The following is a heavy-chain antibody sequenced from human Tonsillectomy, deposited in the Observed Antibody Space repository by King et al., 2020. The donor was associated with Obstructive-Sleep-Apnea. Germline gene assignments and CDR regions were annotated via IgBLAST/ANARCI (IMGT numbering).Heavy chain of an antibody. CDR1: GFTFSSYA. CDR3: AKGRKGPRGLLILSVPSRLYYMDV. D-gene: IGHD2-15*01. Sequence: VQLVESGGGLVQPGGSLRLSCAASGFTFSSYAMSWVRQAPGKGLEWVSAISGSGGSTYYADSVKGRFTISRDNSKNTLYLQMNSLRAEDTAVYYCAKGRKGPRGLLILSVPSRLYYMDVWGRGTTLTVSS. CDR2: ISGSGGST. V-gene: IGHV3-23*04. J-gene: IGHJ6*03.